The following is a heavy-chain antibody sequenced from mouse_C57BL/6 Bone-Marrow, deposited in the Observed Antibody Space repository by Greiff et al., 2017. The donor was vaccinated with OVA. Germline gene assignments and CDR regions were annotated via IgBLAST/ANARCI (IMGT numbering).Heavy chain of an antibody. CDR1: GFTFTNYY. V-gene: IGHV7-3*01. J-gene: IGHJ2*01. CDR2: IRNKPNGSTT. D-gene: IGHD1-1*01. CDR3: ARYKGRVAVDYFDY. Sequence: EVKVEESGVGLVQPGDSLSLSCAASGFTFTNYYMSWVRQPPGKALEWLAFIRNKPNGSTTEYSASVKGRFTISRDNSQSILYLQMNALRAEDSATYYCARYKGRVAVDYFDYWGQGTALTVSS.